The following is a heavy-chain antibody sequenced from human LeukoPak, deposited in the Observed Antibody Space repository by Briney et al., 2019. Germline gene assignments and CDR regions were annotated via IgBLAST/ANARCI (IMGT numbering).Heavy chain of an antibody. CDR2: ISYNGRNN. CDR1: VFTFYSYG. J-gene: IGHJ4*02. CDR3: AKDNRGYFDF. Sequence: PGGSLRLSCAASVFTFYSYGMHWVRQAPGKGLEWVALISYNGRNNYYADSVKGRFTISRDNSKNTLYLQVSSLRTEDTAVYFCAKDNRGYFDFWGQGTLVTVSS. D-gene: IGHD3-16*01. V-gene: IGHV3-30*18.